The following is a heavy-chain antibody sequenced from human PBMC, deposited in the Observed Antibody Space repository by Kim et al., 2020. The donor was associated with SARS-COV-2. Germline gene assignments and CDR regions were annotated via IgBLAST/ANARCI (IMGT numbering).Heavy chain of an antibody. CDR2: IWYDGSNK. CDR3: AKDVIVGATMGGFDY. D-gene: IGHD1-26*01. Sequence: GGSLRLSCAASGFTFSSYGMHWVRQAPGKGLEWVAVIWYDGSNKYYADSVKGRFTISRDNSKNTLYLQMNSLRAEDTAVYYCAKDVIVGATMGGFDYWGQGTLVTVSS. J-gene: IGHJ4*02. V-gene: IGHV3-33*06. CDR1: GFTFSSYG.